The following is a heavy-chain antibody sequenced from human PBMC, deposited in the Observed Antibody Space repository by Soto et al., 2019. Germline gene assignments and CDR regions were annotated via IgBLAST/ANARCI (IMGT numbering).Heavy chain of an antibody. D-gene: IGHD6-13*01. J-gene: IGHJ4*02. CDR3: ARARATIAAAAIFDC. V-gene: IGHV4-4*02. CDR1: GGSISTSNW. Sequence: QVQLQESGPGLVKPSGTLSLTCAVSGGSISTSNWWSWVRQPPGKGLEWIGEVYRTGSTNYNPSPESRLTISVDKSTNQSSLKLTSVTAADTAVYYCARARATIAAAAIFDCWGQGTLVTVSS. CDR2: VYRTGST.